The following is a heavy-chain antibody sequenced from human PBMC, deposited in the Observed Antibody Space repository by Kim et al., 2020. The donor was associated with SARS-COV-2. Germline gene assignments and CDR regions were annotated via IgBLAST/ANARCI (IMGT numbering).Heavy chain of an antibody. CDR2: ISWNSGSI. D-gene: IGHD6-13*01. V-gene: IGHV3-9*01. CDR3: AKDGDTSSSWYNWFDP. CDR1: GFTFDDYA. J-gene: IGHJ5*02. Sequence: GGSLRLSCAASGFTFDDYAMHWVRQAPGKGLEWVSGISWNSGSIGYADSVKGRFTISRDNAKNSLYLQMNSLRAEDTALYYCAKDGDTSSSWYNWFDPWGQGTLVTVSS.